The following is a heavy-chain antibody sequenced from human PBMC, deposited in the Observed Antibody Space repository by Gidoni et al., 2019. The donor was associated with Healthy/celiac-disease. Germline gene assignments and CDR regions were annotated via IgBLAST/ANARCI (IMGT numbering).Heavy chain of an antibody. V-gene: IGHV1-8*01. J-gene: IGHJ3*02. CDR1: GYTFTSYD. D-gene: IGHD3-3*01. CDR3: ARGYPFGVVMNDAFDI. Sequence: QGQMVQSGAEVKKPGASVKVSWKDSGYTFTSYDINWVRQATGQGLEWMGWMNPNSGNTGYAQKFQGRVTMTRNTSISTAYMELSSLRSEDTAVYYCARGYPFGVVMNDAFDIWGQGTMVTVSS. CDR2: MNPNSGNT.